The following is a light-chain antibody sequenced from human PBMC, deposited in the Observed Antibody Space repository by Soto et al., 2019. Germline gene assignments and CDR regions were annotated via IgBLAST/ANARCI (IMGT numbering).Light chain of an antibody. CDR1: QGISSY. CDR2: AAS. V-gene: IGKV1-8*01. Sequence: AIRMTQSPSSLSASTGDRVTITCRASQGISSYLAWYQQKPGKAPKLLIYAASTLQSGVPSRVSGSGSGTDFTLTISGLQSEDFATYYCQQYYSYPGTFGQGTKVEIK. CDR3: QQYYSYPGT. J-gene: IGKJ1*01.